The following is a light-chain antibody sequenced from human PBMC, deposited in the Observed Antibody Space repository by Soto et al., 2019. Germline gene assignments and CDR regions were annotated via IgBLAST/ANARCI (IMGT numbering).Light chain of an antibody. V-gene: IGKV4-1*01. CDR1: QSLLYSSTNKNY. J-gene: IGKJ5*01. CDR2: WAT. CDR3: QQYYSTPPT. Sequence: DIVMTQSPDFLGVSLGEGATINCKSSQSLLYSSTNKNYLVWYQQKPGQPPKVLIHWATTRESGVPDRFSGSGSGTDFTLTISSLHPEDVALYYCQQYYSTPPTFGQGTRLEIK.